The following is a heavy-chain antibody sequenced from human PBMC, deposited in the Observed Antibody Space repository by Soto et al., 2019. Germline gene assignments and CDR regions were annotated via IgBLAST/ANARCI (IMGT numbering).Heavy chain of an antibody. V-gene: IGHV3-74*01. CDR2: INGDGSTT. CDR3: ARGGLRAYWFDP. J-gene: IGHJ5*02. Sequence: EVQLVESGGGLVQPGGSLRLSCAASEFTFSNYWMHWVRQAPGKGLVWVSRINGDGSTTNYADSVKGRFPISRDNAKSTLFLQMNGLSAEDTAVYYCARGGLRAYWFDPWGQGTLVTVSA. CDR1: EFTFSNYW. D-gene: IGHD5-12*01.